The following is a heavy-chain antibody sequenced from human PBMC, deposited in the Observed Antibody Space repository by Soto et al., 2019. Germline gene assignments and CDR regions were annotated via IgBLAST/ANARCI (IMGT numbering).Heavy chain of an antibody. CDR3: ARHDVGIAAAWGLRLQAFDV. CDR2: IYYSGST. J-gene: IGHJ3*01. V-gene: IGHV4-39*01. D-gene: IGHD6-13*01. Sequence: QLQLQESGPGLVKPSETLSLTCTVSGGSISSSSYYWGWIRQPPGKGLEWIGSIYYSGSTYYNPSLKSRVTISVDTSKNQFSLKLSSVTAADTAVYYCARHDVGIAAAWGLRLQAFDVWGQGTMVTVSS. CDR1: GGSISSSSYY.